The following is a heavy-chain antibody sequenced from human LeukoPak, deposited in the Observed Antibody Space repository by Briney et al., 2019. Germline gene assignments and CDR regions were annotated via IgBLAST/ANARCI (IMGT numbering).Heavy chain of an antibody. CDR1: GGSVSSYF. CDR2: MYYSGST. V-gene: IGHV4-59*02. D-gene: IGHD3-9*01. J-gene: IGHJ2*01. CDR3: ASGAYYDILTGLFGSGWYFDL. Sequence: SETLSLTCTVSGGSVSSYFCSWIRQPPGKGLEWIGYMYYSGSTNYNPSLKSRVTMSVDTSKNQFSLKLTSVTAADTAVYYCASGAYYDILTGLFGSGWYFDLWGRGTLVTVSS.